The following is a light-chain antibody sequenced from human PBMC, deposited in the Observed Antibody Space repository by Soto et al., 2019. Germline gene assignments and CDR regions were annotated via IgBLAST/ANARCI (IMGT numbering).Light chain of an antibody. J-gene: IGKJ4*01. Sequence: DIQMTQSPSSLSASVGDRVTITCRASQSISSYLNWYQQKPGKAPKPLIYAASSLQSGVPSRFSGSGSGTDFTLTISSLQPEDFANYYCQQSYSTPDGFGGGTKVDSK. CDR3: QQSYSTPDG. CDR2: AAS. CDR1: QSISSY. V-gene: IGKV1-39*01.